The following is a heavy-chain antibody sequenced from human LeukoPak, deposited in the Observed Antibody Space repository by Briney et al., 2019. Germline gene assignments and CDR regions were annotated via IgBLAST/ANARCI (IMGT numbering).Heavy chain of an antibody. CDR2: ISAYNGNT. CDR1: GYTFTSYG. Sequence: ASVKVSCKASGYTFTSYGISWVRQAPGQGLEWMGWISAYNGNTNYAQKLQGRVTMTTDTSTSTACMELRSLRSDDTAVYYCARKDYYDSSGSDYWGQGTLVTVSS. D-gene: IGHD3-22*01. J-gene: IGHJ4*02. CDR3: ARKDYYDSSGSDY. V-gene: IGHV1-18*01.